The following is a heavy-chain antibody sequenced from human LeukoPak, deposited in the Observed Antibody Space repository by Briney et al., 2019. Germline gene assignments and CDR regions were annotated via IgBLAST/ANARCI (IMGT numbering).Heavy chain of an antibody. D-gene: IGHD2-15*01. V-gene: IGHV4-34*01. CDR1: GGSFSGYY. J-gene: IGHJ4*02. Sequence: SETLSLTCAVYGGSFSGYYWSWIRQPPGKGLEWIGEINHRGSTNYNPSLKSRVTVSLDTSKNQFSLKLSSVTAADTAVYYCARAPGAALDWGQGTLVTVSS. CDR3: ARAPGAALD. CDR2: INHRGST.